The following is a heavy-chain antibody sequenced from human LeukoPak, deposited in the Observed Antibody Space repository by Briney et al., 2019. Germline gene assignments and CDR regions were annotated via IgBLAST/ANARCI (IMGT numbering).Heavy chain of an antibody. V-gene: IGHV3-48*01. CDR2: ISSSSSTI. D-gene: IGHD1-7*01. CDR1: GFTFSSYS. Sequence: GGSLRLSCAASGFTFSSYSMNWVRQAPGKGLEWVSYISSSSSTIYYADSVKGRFTISRDNAKNSLYLQMNSLRAEDTAVYYXARDRALELDAFDIWGQGTMVTVSS. CDR3: ARDRALELDAFDI. J-gene: IGHJ3*02.